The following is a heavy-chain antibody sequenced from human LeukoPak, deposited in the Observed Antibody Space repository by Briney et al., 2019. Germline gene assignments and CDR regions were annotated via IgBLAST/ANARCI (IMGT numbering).Heavy chain of an antibody. J-gene: IGHJ3*02. CDR3: ARDPENKYAFDI. Sequence: GGSLRLSCAASGFTFGIYWMHWVRQAPGKGLVWVSRINFDGSSTSYADSVKGRFTISRDNAKNTLFLQMNSLRAEDTAVYYCARDPENKYAFDIWGQGTMVTVSS. V-gene: IGHV3-74*01. D-gene: IGHD1-14*01. CDR1: GFTFGIYW. CDR2: INFDGSST.